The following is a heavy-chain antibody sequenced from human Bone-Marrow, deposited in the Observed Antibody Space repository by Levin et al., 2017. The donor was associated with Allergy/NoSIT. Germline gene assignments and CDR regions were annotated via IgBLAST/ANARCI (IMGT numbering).Heavy chain of an antibody. J-gene: IGHJ5*02. CDR1: GYTFTGYH. Sequence: GASVKVSCKASGYTFTGYHIHWVRQAPGQGLEWMGWINPNSGGTYYAQKFQGRVTMTRDTSISTAYMDLSNLRSGDTAIYYCARSIAAADYNWFDPWGQGTLVTVSS. CDR2: INPNSGGT. V-gene: IGHV1-2*02. CDR3: ARSIAAADYNWFDP. D-gene: IGHD6-13*01.